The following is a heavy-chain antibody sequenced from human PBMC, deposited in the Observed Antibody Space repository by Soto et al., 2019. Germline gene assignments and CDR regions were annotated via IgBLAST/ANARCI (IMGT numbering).Heavy chain of an antibody. D-gene: IGHD4-17*01. CDR3: ARAFRDYGDYVYDY. Sequence: QVQLVQSGAEVKKPGASVKVSCKASGYTFTSYAMYWVRQAPGQRLEWMGWINAGNGNTKYSQKFQGRVTITRDTSASTAYMELSSLRSEDTAVYYCARAFRDYGDYVYDYWGQGTLVTVSS. CDR2: INAGNGNT. CDR1: GYTFTSYA. V-gene: IGHV1-3*01. J-gene: IGHJ4*02.